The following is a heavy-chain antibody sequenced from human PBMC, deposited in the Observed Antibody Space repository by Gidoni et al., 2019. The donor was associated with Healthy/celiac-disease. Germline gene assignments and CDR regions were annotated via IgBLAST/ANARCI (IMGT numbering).Heavy chain of an antibody. J-gene: IGHJ6*02. CDR3: ARHASETYYDFWSGLNPGLYYYGMDV. CDR1: GGSISSSSYY. CDR2: IYYSGST. D-gene: IGHD3-3*01. Sequence: QLQLQESGPGLVKPSETLSLTCTVSGGSISSSSYYWGWIRQPPGKGLEWIGSIYYSGSTYYNPSLKSRVTISVDTSKNQFSLKLSSVTAADTAVYYCARHASETYYDFWSGLNPGLYYYGMDVWGQGTTVTVSS. V-gene: IGHV4-39*01.